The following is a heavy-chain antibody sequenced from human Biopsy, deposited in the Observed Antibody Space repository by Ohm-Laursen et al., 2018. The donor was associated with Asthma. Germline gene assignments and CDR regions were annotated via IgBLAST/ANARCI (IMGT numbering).Heavy chain of an antibody. V-gene: IGHV1-69*01. D-gene: IGHD5-12*01. Sequence: ESSVKVSCKASGDSFSNYAISWVRQASGQGLEWMGGLIPVLGTPDHAQMFEGRVTITADESTSTAYMELSSLSSEDTAVYYCARGYSGSDRIVYYYSGLEVWGQGTTVTVSS. CDR1: GDSFSNYA. CDR3: ARGYSGSDRIVYYYSGLEV. J-gene: IGHJ6*02. CDR2: LIPVLGTP.